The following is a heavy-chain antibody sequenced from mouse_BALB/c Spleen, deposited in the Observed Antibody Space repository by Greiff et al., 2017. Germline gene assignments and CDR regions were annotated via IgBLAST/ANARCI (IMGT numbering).Heavy chain of an antibody. CDR2: IWGDGST. J-gene: IGHJ2*01. CDR1: GFSLTGYG. CDR3: ARGGGYDFYYFDY. Sequence: VKLVESGPGLVAPSQSLSITCTVSGFSLTGYGVNWVRQPPGKGLEWLGMIWGDGSTDYNSALKSRLSISKDNSKSQVFLKMNSLQTDDTARYYCARGGGYDFYYFDYWGQGTTLTVSS. D-gene: IGHD2-2*01. V-gene: IGHV2-6-7*01.